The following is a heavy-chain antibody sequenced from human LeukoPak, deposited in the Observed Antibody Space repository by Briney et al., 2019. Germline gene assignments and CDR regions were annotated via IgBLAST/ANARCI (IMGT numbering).Heavy chain of an antibody. V-gene: IGHV4-30-2*01. CDR2: IYHSGST. J-gene: IGHJ3*02. CDR1: GGSISSGGYS. Sequence: PSETLSLTCAVSGGSISSGGYSWSWIRQPPGKGLEWIGYIYHSGSTYYNPSLKSRVTISVDRSKNQFSLKLSSVTAADTAVYYCARGGGYGADAFDIWGQGTMVTVSS. CDR3: ARGGGYGADAFDI. D-gene: IGHD1-26*01.